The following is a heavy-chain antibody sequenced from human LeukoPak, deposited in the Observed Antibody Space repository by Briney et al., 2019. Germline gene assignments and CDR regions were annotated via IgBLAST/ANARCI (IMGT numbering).Heavy chain of an antibody. CDR3: ARVRGGEVWGSHPLDY. CDR1: AFTFSSYW. D-gene: IGHD3-16*01. CDR2: MKQDGSEK. J-gene: IGHJ4*02. Sequence: GGSLRLSCAASAFTFSSYWMSWVRQAPGKGLEWVATMKQDGSEKYFVDSVKGRFTISRDNAKNSLYLQMNSLRDEDTAVYYCARVRGGEVWGSHPLDYWGQGTLVTVSS. V-gene: IGHV3-7*01.